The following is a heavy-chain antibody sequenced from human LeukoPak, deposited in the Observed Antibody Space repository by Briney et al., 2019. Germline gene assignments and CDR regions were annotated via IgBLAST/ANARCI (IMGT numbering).Heavy chain of an antibody. J-gene: IGHJ4*02. V-gene: IGHV3-30*04. CDR2: ISYDGNHK. CDR3: ARDQALPYYFDY. CDR1: GFTFSNYA. D-gene: IGHD1-26*01. Sequence: PGGSLRLSCAASGFTFSNYAMHWVRQAPGKGLEWVAVISYDGNHKYYADSVKGRFTISRDNAKNSLYLQMNSLRAEDTAVYYCARDQALPYYFDYWGQGTLVTVSS.